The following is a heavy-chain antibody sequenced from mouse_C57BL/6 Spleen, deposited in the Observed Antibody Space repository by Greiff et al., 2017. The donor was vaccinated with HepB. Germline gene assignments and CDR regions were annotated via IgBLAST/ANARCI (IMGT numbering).Heavy chain of an antibody. J-gene: IGHJ2*01. CDR1: GYTFTSYW. D-gene: IGHD1-1*01. V-gene: IGHV1-64*01. Sequence: VKLQQPGAELVKPGASVKLSCKASGYTFTSYWMHWVKQRPGQGLEWIGMIHPNSGSTNYNEKFKSKATLTVDKSSSTAYMQLSSLTSEDSAVYYCARITTVASSYFDYWGQGTTLTVSS. CDR2: IHPNSGST. CDR3: ARITTVASSYFDY.